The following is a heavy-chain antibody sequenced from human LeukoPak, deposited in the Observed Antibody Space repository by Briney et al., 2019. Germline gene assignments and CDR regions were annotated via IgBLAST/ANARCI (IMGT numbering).Heavy chain of an antibody. CDR1: GFSVTSNH. Sequence: GGSLRLSCAASGFSVTSNHTNWVRQAPGKGLEWVSIIYTGGTTHYADSLNDRFTISRDDSINTLYLQMHSLRAEDTAVYYCARDSSSYYFDYWGQGTLVTVSS. CDR2: IYTGGTT. CDR3: ARDSSSYYFDY. J-gene: IGHJ4*02. V-gene: IGHV3-66*01. D-gene: IGHD6-6*01.